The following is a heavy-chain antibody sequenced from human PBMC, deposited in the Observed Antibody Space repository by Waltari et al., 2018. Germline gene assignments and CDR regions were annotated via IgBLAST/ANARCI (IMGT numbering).Heavy chain of an antibody. CDR2: ISAGGERT. CDR1: RFTFKTYA. CDR3: ANYDCGNYCFRSAFDV. Sequence: EVQLLESGGGLVLQGGSLRLSCAASRFTFKTYAMSWVRQAPGKGLEWVLSISAGGERTYYAESVKGRFNITRDNSKNTLYLQKNSLRVEDTAVYYCANYDCGNYCFRSAFDVWGQGTMVNVSS. V-gene: IGHV3-23*01. D-gene: IGHD3-16*01. J-gene: IGHJ3*01.